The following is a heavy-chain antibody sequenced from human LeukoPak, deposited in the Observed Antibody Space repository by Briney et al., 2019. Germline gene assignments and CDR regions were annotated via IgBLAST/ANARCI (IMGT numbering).Heavy chain of an antibody. CDR3: ARYWGDRRGLDY. Sequence: SVKVSCKASGDTFTDYYMQWVRQAPGQGLEWMGWINTNSEDTNYAQKFQGRVTMTRDTSINTAYMEVTRLTSDDTAVYYCARYWGDRRGLDYWGQGTLVTVSS. D-gene: IGHD7-27*01. CDR1: GDTFTDYY. CDR2: INTNSEDT. V-gene: IGHV1-2*02. J-gene: IGHJ4*02.